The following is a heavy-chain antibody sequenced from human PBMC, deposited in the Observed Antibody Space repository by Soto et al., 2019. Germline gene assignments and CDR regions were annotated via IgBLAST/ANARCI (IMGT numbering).Heavy chain of an antibody. CDR2: IIHLFGTA. V-gene: IGHV1-69*01. Sequence: QVQLVQSGAEVKKPGTSVKVSCKASGGTFSSYAISWVRQAPGQGREWMGGIIHLFGTANYAQKFQGRVKITAEESTSTAYMELSSLRSEDTAVYYCARLVLRFLEWESRYYYYGMDVWGQGTTVTVSS. D-gene: IGHD3-3*01. J-gene: IGHJ6*02. CDR3: ARLVLRFLEWESRYYYYGMDV. CDR1: GGTFSSYA.